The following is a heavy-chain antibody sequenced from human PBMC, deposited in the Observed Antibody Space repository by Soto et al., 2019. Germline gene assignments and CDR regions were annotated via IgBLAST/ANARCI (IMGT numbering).Heavy chain of an antibody. CDR2: ISGSGVRT. CDR1: GFTFSSTS. V-gene: IGHV3-23*01. Sequence: EVPLLESGGGLVQPGGSLRLSCAASGFTFSSTSMSWVRQAPGKGLEWVSAISGSGVRTYYADSVKGRFTISRDNSKNTLFLQMNSLRDEDTAVYYCAREVPCAAVTHEPHFVYWGQGTLVTVSS. CDR3: AREVPCAAVTHEPHFVY. J-gene: IGHJ4*02. D-gene: IGHD4-17*01.